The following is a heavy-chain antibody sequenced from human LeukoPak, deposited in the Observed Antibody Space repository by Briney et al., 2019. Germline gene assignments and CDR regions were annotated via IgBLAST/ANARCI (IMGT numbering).Heavy chain of an antibody. Sequence: PSETLSLTCTVSGGSISSGGNYWSWIRQHPGKGLEWIGYIYYSGSTYYNPSLKSRVTISVDTSKNQFSLKLSSVTAADTAVYYCARSLGSSSSGGDDAFDIWGQGTMVTVSS. CDR3: ARSLGSSSSGGDDAFDI. J-gene: IGHJ3*02. D-gene: IGHD6-6*01. CDR2: IYYSGST. CDR1: GGSISSGGNY. V-gene: IGHV4-31*03.